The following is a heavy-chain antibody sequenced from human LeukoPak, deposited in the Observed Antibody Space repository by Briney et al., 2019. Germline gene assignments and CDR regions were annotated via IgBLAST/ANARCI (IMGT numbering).Heavy chain of an antibody. CDR2: ISSSSSTI. CDR1: GFTFSSYS. D-gene: IGHD4-17*01. V-gene: IGHV3-48*04. J-gene: IGHJ4*02. CDR3: ARDGGFLGDYETILGY. Sequence: PGGSLRLSCAASGFTFSSYSMNWVRQAPGKGLGWVSYISSSSSTIYYADSVKGRFTISRDNAKNSLYLQMNSLRAEDTAVYYCARDGGFLGDYETILGYWGQGTLVTVSS.